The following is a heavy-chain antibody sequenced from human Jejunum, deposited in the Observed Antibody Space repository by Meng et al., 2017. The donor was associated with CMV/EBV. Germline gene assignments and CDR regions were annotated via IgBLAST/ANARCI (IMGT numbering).Heavy chain of an antibody. CDR2: INSNSGTT. D-gene: IGHD6-6*01. V-gene: IGHV1-2*02. Sequence: CKASGSTLTADFMFWVRQAPGQGLEWMGWINSNSGTTNYAQKFQGRVTMTWDTSISAVYMDLSSLRSDDTAVYYCVSYIGSSYWFGPWGQGTLVTVSS. J-gene: IGHJ5*02. CDR3: VSYIGSSYWFGP. CDR1: GSTLTADF.